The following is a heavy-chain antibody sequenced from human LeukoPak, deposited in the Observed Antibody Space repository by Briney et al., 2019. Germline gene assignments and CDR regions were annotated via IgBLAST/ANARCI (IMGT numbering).Heavy chain of an antibody. J-gene: IGHJ4*02. CDR2: ISSNGGST. D-gene: IGHD6-13*01. CDR3: VKRFKIAAADPGDDY. V-gene: IGHV3-64D*06. CDR1: GFTFSSYA. Sequence: GGSLILSCSASGFTFSSYAMHWVRQAPGKGLEYVSAISSNGGSTYYADSVKGRFTISRDNSKNTLYLQMSSLRAEDTAVYYCVKRFKIAAADPGDDYWGQGTLVTVSS.